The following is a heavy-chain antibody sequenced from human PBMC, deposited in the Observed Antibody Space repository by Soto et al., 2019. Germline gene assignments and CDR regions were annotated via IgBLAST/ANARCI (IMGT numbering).Heavy chain of an antibody. D-gene: IGHD3-10*01. J-gene: IGHJ6*02. V-gene: IGHV4-39*01. Sequence: SETLSLTCTVSGGYNGGINYFWGWIRQSPGTGLEWLGTFYSSWSTYYSPSLKSRITMSLDTSKNQFSLNLGSVTAADTAVYYCTRRRFGVRGVNTMDXWGPGATVTAS. CDR2: FYSSWST. CDR1: GGYNGGINYF. CDR3: TRRRFGVRGVNTMDX.